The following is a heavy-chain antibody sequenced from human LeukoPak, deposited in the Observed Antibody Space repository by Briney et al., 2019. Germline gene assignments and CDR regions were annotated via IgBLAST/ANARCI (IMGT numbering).Heavy chain of an antibody. V-gene: IGHV3-7*03. CDR3: AREVRGGYSYGGDSFDP. Sequence: GGSLRLSCAASGFTFSSYWMSWVRQAPGKGLEWVANIKQDGSEKYYVDSVKGRLTISRENAKNSLYLQMHSLRAEDTAVYYCAREVRGGYSYGGDSFDPWRQGTLVTVSS. D-gene: IGHD5-18*01. CDR2: IKQDGSEK. CDR1: GFTFSSYW. J-gene: IGHJ5*02.